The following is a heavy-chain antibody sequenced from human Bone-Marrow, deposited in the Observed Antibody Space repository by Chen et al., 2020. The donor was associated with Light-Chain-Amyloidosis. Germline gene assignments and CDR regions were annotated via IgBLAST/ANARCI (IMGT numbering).Heavy chain of an antibody. CDR2: ISYDGLPK. D-gene: IGHD3-22*01. Sequence: GFTFSSYAMHWVRQAPGKGLEWVAVISYDGLPKYYADSVKFRFTISRDNSKNTLYLQMNSLRAEDTAVYYCARGGYYYDSSGYQPPGFSWGYYYYYGMDVWGQGTTVTVSS. J-gene: IGHJ6*02. CDR3: ARGGYYYDSSGYQPPGFSWGYYYYYGMDV. CDR1: GFTFSSYA. V-gene: IGHV3-30-3*01.